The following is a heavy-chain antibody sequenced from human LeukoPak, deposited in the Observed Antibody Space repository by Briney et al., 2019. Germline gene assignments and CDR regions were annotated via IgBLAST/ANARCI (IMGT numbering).Heavy chain of an antibody. Sequence: PGGSLRLSCAASGFTFDDYAMHWVRQAPGKGLEWVSGISWNSGSIGYADSVKGRFTISRDSAKNSLYLQMNSLRAEDTALYYCAKDEGIAVAGPRIWGQGTLVTVSS. CDR3: AKDEGIAVAGPRI. J-gene: IGHJ4*02. CDR1: GFTFDDYA. V-gene: IGHV3-9*01. CDR2: ISWNSGSI. D-gene: IGHD6-19*01.